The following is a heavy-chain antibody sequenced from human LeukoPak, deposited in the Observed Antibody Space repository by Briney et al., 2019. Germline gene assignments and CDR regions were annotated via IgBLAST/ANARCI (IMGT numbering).Heavy chain of an antibody. CDR2: IKSKGDGGTT. CDR3: TTVGYGSFDY. J-gene: IGHJ4*02. CDR1: GSTFSDAWMSWVRNAW. V-gene: IGHV3-15*01. Sequence: GGSLRLSCAASGSTFSDAWMSWVRNAWMSWVRQAPGRGLEWVGRIKSKGDGGTTDYAAPVKGRFTISRDDSKNTLYLQMNSLNTKDTAVYYCTTVGYGSFDYWGQGTLVTVSS. D-gene: IGHD3-10*01.